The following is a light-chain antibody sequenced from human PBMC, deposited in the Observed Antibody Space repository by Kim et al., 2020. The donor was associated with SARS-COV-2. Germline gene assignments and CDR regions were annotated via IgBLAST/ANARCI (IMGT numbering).Light chain of an antibody. J-gene: IGKJ2*01. V-gene: IGKV3-20*01. CDR2: GAS. CDR1: QSVGSSY. CDR3: QQYHSSPNT. Sequence: EIVLTQSPGTLSLSPGERATLSCMASQSVGSSYLAWYQQKPGQAPRLLIYGASSRATGIPDRFSGSGSGTDFTLTISSLEPEDFAVYYCQQYHSSPNTFGQGTKLEI.